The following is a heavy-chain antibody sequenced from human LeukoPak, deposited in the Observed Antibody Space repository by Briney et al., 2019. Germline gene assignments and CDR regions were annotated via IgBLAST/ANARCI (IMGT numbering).Heavy chain of an antibody. D-gene: IGHD1-14*01. CDR3: AREVPDLIGDAFDI. Sequence: GASVKVSCKASGYTFTGYYMHWVRQAPGQGLEWMGWINPNSGRTNYAQKFQGWVTMTTDTSISTAYMELSRLRSDDTAVYYCAREVPDLIGDAFDIWGQGTMVTVSS. J-gene: IGHJ3*02. CDR2: INPNSGRT. CDR1: GYTFTGYY. V-gene: IGHV1-2*04.